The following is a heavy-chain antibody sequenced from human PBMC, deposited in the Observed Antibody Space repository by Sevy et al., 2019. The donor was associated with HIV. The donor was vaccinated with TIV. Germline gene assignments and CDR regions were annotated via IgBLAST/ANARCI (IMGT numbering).Heavy chain of an antibody. V-gene: IGHV3-23*01. D-gene: IGHD3-10*01. CDR1: GFSFSSYG. Sequence: GGSLRLSCAASGFSFSSYGMSWVRQTPGQGLEWVSAISGSGGSTYYADSVKGRFTISRDNSKNTLYLQVISLRAEDTAVYYCAKGGSTMVRGVFDYWGQRTLVTVSS. CDR3: AKGGSTMVRGVFDY. CDR2: ISGSGGST. J-gene: IGHJ4*02.